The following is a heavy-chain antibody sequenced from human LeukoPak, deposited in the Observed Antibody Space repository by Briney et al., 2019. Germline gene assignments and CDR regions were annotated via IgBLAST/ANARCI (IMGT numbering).Heavy chain of an antibody. Sequence: SVKVSCKASGGTFSSYAISWVRQAPGQGLEWMGRIIPILGIANYAQKFQGRVTVTADKSTSTAYMELSSLRSEDTAVYYCAREHSRIVVVIANTALDYWGQGTLVTVSS. J-gene: IGHJ4*02. V-gene: IGHV1-69*04. CDR1: GGTFSSYA. CDR2: IIPILGIA. CDR3: AREHSRIVVVIANTALDY. D-gene: IGHD2-21*01.